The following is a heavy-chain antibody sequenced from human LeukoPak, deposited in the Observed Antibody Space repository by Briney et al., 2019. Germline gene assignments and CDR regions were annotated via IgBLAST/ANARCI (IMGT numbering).Heavy chain of an antibody. CDR3: ARDLVVPAAIADWYAFDI. J-gene: IGHJ3*02. V-gene: IGHV4-34*01. CDR1: GGSFSGYY. Sequence: SETLSLTCAVYGGSFSGYYWSWIRQPPGKGLEWIGEINHSGSTNYNPSLKSRVTISVDTSKNQFSLKLSSVTAADTAVYYCARDLVVPAAIADWYAFDIWGQGTMVTVSS. D-gene: IGHD2-2*01. CDR2: INHSGST.